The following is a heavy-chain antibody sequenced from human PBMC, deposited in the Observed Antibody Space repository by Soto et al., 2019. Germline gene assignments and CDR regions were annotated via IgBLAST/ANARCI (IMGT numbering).Heavy chain of an antibody. Sequence: QITLTESGPTLVKPTQTLTLTCTFSGFSFSTSAGVVGWIRQPPGKALEFLALIYWADDKRYRPSLKSKISNTKDTSRKQVVLTMTDLAPDDTAPSYCAHVYWAASGTRYYFDHWGQGTLVNVSS. CDR2: IYWADDK. J-gene: IGHJ4*02. CDR1: GFSFSTSAGV. D-gene: IGHD1-26*01. CDR3: AHVYWAASGTRYYFDH. V-gene: IGHV2-5*02.